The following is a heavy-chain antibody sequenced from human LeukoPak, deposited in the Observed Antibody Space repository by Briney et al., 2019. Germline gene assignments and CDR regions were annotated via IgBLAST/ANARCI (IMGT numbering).Heavy chain of an antibody. CDR2: ISSSSSYI. CDR1: GFTFSSYS. J-gene: IGHJ4*02. CDR3: ARAEGAAAVTDY. Sequence: GGSLRLSCAASGFTFSSYSMNWVRQAPGKGLEWVSSISSSSSYIYYADSVKGRFTISRDNAKNSLSLQMNSLRAEDTAVYYCARAEGAAAVTDYWGQGTLVTVSS. D-gene: IGHD6-13*01. V-gene: IGHV3-21*01.